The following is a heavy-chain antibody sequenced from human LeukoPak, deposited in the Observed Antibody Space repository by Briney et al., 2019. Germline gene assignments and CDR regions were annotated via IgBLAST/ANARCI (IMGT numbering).Heavy chain of an antibody. Sequence: GGSLRLSCAASGFTFSTYNMNWVRPAPGKGLEWVSSITSGGTYTYYADSVKGRFTTSRDNAKNSLSLQLSSLRAEDTAVYYCARGHYDILTASYKWTPDYWGQGILVTVSS. CDR3: ARGHYDILTASYKWTPDY. V-gene: IGHV3-21*06. CDR2: ITSGGTYT. J-gene: IGHJ4*02. D-gene: IGHD3-9*01. CDR1: GFTFSTYN.